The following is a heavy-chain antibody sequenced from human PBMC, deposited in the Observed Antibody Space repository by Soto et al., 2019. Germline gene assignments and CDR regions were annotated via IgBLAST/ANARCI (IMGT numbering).Heavy chain of an antibody. J-gene: IGHJ3*02. CDR1: GFTFSDYY. Sequence: PGGSLRLSCAASGFTFSDYYMSWIRQAPGKGLEWVSYISSSSSYTNYADSVKGRFTISRDNAKNSLYLQMSSLRAEDTAVYYCARVVTMGAFDIWGQGTMVTVSS. V-gene: IGHV3-11*06. D-gene: IGHD3-10*01. CDR2: ISSSSSYT. CDR3: ARVVTMGAFDI.